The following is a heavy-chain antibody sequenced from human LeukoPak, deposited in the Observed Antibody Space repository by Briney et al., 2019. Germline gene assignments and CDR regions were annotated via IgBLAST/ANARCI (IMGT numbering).Heavy chain of an antibody. CDR3: ARDPFGSYYFDY. Sequence: PGGSLRLSCAVSGFTYDDYGMSWVRQAPGKGLEWVSSISSSSSYIYYADSVKGRFTISRDNAKNSLYLQMNSLRAEDTAVYYCARDPFGSYYFDYWGQGTLVTVSS. J-gene: IGHJ4*02. V-gene: IGHV3-21*01. CDR1: GFTYDDYG. D-gene: IGHD1-26*01. CDR2: ISSSSSYI.